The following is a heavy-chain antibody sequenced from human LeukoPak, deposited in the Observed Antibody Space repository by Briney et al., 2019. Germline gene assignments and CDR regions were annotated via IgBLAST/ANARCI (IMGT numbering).Heavy chain of an antibody. CDR2: IYTSGST. Sequence: RASETLSLTGTVSGGSIRSYYWSWIRQPAGKGLEWIGRIYTSGSTNYNPSLKSRVTMSVDTSKNRFSLKLSSVTAADTAVYYCARGGIAVAGTRSDYYYYMDVWGKGTTVTISS. CDR1: GGSIRSYY. J-gene: IGHJ6*03. V-gene: IGHV4-4*07. D-gene: IGHD6-19*01. CDR3: ARGGIAVAGTRSDYYYYMDV.